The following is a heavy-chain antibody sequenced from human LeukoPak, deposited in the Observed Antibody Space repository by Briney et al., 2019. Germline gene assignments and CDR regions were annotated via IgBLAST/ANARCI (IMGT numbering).Heavy chain of an antibody. J-gene: IGHJ3*02. CDR1: GGSISSGSYY. V-gene: IGHV4-61*02. CDR2: IYTSGST. D-gene: IGHD6-6*01. Sequence: SETLSLTCTVSGGSISSGSYYWSWIRQPAGKGLEWIGRIYTSGSTNYNPSLKSRVTISVDTSKNQFSLKLSSVTAADTAVYYCARSSYRAARGSNAFDIWGQGTMVTVSS. CDR3: ARSSYRAARGSNAFDI.